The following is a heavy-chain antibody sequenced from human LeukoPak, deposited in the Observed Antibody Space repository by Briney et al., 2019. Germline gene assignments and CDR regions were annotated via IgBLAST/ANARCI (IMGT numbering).Heavy chain of an antibody. CDR1: GGSISSYY. CDR2: IYYSGST. Sequence: PSETLSLTCTVSGGSISSYYWSWIWQPPGKGLEWIGYIYYSGSTNYNPSLKSRVTISVDTSKNQFSLKLSSVTAADTAVYYCARRGRGGQWLDYWGQGTLVTVSS. CDR3: ARRGRGGQWLDY. V-gene: IGHV4-59*08. J-gene: IGHJ4*02. D-gene: IGHD6-19*01.